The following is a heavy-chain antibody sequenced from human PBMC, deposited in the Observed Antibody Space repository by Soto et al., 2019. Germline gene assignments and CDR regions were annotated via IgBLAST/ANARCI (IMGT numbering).Heavy chain of an antibody. CDR1: GGSFSGYC. Sequence: SETLSLTCAVYGGSFSGYCWSWIRQPPGRGLEWIGEINHSGSTNYNPSLKSRVTISVDTSKNQFSLKLSSVTAADTAVYYCARGEDYYYGMDVWGQGTTLTVSS. J-gene: IGHJ6*02. CDR2: INHSGST. CDR3: ARGEDYYYGMDV. V-gene: IGHV4-34*01.